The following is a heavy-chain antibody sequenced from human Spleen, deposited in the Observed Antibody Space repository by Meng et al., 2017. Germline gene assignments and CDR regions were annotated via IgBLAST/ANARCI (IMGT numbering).Heavy chain of an antibody. D-gene: IGHD3-9*01. CDR1: GFTFSSYW. CDR2: IKQDGSEK. Sequence: GGSLRLSCAASGFTFSSYWMSWVRQAPGKGLEWVANIKQDGSEKYYVDSVKGRFTISRDNAKNSLYLQMNSLRAEDTAVYYCARGADYYDILTGYYNYYYGMDVWGQGTTVTVSS. V-gene: IGHV3-7*01. J-gene: IGHJ6*02. CDR3: ARGADYYDILTGYYNYYYGMDV.